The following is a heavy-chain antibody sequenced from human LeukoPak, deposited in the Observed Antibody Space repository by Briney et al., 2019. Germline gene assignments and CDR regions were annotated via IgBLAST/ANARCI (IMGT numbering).Heavy chain of an antibody. CDR2: ISSNGGST. J-gene: IGHJ4*02. Sequence: PGGSLRLSCSASGFTFSSYAIHWVRRPPGQGLEYVSGISSNGGSTYYADSVKGRFTISRDNSKNTLYLQMTSLRAEDTAVYYCVKDYWQWLVRGTFDYWDQGTLVTVSS. CDR3: VKDYWQWLVRGTFDY. V-gene: IGHV3-64D*06. D-gene: IGHD6-19*01. CDR1: GFTFSSYA.